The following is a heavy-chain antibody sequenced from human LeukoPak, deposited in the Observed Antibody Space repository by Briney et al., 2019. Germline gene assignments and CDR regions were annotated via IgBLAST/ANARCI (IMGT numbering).Heavy chain of an antibody. J-gene: IGHJ4*02. D-gene: IGHD5-18*01. Sequence: ASVKVSCKVSGYTLTELSMHWVRQAPGKGLEWMGGFDPEDGETIYAQKFQGRVTMTEDTSTDTAYMELSSLRSEDTAVYYCATPAGDSYGIVFDYWGQGTLVTLSS. V-gene: IGHV1-24*01. CDR1: GYTLTELS. CDR2: FDPEDGET. CDR3: ATPAGDSYGIVFDY.